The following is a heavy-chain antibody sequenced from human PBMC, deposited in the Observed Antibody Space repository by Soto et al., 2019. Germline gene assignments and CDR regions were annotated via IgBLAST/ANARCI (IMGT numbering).Heavy chain of an antibody. D-gene: IGHD3-10*01. CDR2: IIPIFGTA. V-gene: IGHV1-69*13. J-gene: IGHJ6*02. Sequence: ASVKVSCKASGGTISVYAISWLRQAPGQGLEWMGGIIPIFGTANYAQKFQGRVTITADESTSTAYMELSSLRSEDTAVYYCARARITMVRGVISYQYYYYGMDVWGQGTTVTVSS. CDR1: GGTISVYA. CDR3: ARARITMVRGVISYQYYYYGMDV.